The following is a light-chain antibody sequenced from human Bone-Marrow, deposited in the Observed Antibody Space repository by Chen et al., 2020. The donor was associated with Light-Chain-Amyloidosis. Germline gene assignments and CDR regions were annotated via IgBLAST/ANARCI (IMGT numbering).Light chain of an antibody. Sequence: QSALPQPSSVSGSPGQSLTISCTGTSSDVGGYNYVSWYQQHPGKAPKLMIYDVSNRPSGVSNRFSGSKSGNTASLTISGLQAEDEADYYCSSYTSSSTSWVFGGGTKLTVL. CDR1: SSDVGGYNY. J-gene: IGLJ3*02. V-gene: IGLV2-14*01. CDR3: SSYTSSSTSWV. CDR2: DVS.